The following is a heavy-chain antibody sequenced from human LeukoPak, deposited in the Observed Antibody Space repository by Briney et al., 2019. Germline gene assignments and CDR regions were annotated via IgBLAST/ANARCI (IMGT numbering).Heavy chain of an antibody. Sequence: HGESLKISCKGSGYTFPSYWIAWVRQMPGKGLEWMGVIYVGGSDTRYSPSFQGQVTISADKSNSTAYLQWGSLKASDTAMYYCARLGYCSGGTCYKSYFDYWGQGTLVTVSS. CDR3: ARLGYCSGGTCYKSYFDY. CDR1: GYTFPSYW. D-gene: IGHD2-15*01. CDR2: IYVGGSDT. V-gene: IGHV5-51*01. J-gene: IGHJ4*02.